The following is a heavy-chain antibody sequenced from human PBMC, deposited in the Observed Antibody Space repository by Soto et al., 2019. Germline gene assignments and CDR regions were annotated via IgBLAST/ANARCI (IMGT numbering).Heavy chain of an antibody. Sequence: QVQLQQWGAGLLKPSETLSLTCAVYGGSFSGYYWSWIRQPPGKGLEGIGEINHSGRTNYNPSLKSRVNISLDTSKSQFSLKLSSVTAADTAVYYCARMVDGYNWFDPWRQGTLVTVSS. CDR3: ARMVDGYNWFDP. J-gene: IGHJ5*02. CDR2: INHSGRT. V-gene: IGHV4-34*01. D-gene: IGHD2-8*01. CDR1: GGSFSGYY.